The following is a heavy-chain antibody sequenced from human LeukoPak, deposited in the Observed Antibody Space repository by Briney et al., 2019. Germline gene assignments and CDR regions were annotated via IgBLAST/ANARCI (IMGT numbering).Heavy chain of an antibody. CDR2: AGCAGGTT. V-gene: IGHV3-43*01. Sequence: SGGSLRLYCATYGFNFDRYNILWVRQAPGKGLEWVSLAGCAGGTTFYYDSVRGRFTISRDSGTKSVYLHMHSLTTDDTAFYFCAKELDTMFFDYWGQGALVTVSS. D-gene: IGHD3-10*02. CDR1: GFNFDRYN. J-gene: IGHJ4*02. CDR3: AKELDTMFFDY.